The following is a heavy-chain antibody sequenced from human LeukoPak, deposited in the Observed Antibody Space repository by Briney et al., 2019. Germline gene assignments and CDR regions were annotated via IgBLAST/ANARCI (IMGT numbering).Heavy chain of an antibody. V-gene: IGHV4-59*08. Sequence: SETLSLTCTVSGGSISSYYWSWIRQPPGKGLEWIGYIHYSGSTNYNPSLKSRVTISVDTSNNKFSLKLTSLTAADTAVYYCVRHLSAGRPAFDIWGQGTMVTVSS. CDR2: IHYSGST. CDR3: VRHLSAGRPAFDI. D-gene: IGHD2-15*01. J-gene: IGHJ3*02. CDR1: GGSISSYY.